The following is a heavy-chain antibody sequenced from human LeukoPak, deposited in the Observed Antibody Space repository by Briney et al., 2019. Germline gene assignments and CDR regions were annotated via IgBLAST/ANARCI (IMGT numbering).Heavy chain of an antibody. Sequence: PGGSLRLFCAASGFTFSRYSMSLVRQAPGKGLEGVSVISGSGGSTYYADSVKGRFTISRDNSKNTLSLQMNSLRAEDTAVYYCAKEGIAVARNAFDIWGQGTMVTVSS. CDR3: AKEGIAVARNAFDI. D-gene: IGHD6-19*01. CDR1: GFTFSRYS. J-gene: IGHJ3*02. V-gene: IGHV3-23*01. CDR2: ISGSGGST.